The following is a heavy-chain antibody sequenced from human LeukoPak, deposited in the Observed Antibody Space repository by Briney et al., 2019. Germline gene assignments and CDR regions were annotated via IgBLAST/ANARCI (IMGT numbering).Heavy chain of an antibody. V-gene: IGHV3-30*18. Sequence: GGSLRLSCAASGFTFSSYGMHWVRQAPGKGLEWVAVISYDGSNKYYADSVKGRFTISRDNSKDMVFLQMNSLRAEDTAVYYCAKRNGGSAHYYFDYWGQGTLVTVSS. CDR3: AKRNGGSAHYYFDY. D-gene: IGHD3-16*01. J-gene: IGHJ4*02. CDR2: ISYDGSNK. CDR1: GFTFSSYG.